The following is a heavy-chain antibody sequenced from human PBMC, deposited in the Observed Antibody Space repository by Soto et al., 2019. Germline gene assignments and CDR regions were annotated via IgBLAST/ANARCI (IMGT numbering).Heavy chain of an antibody. J-gene: IGHJ4*02. CDR1: GFTFSKYA. CDR3: AKTSGVMVVVTSFDH. Sequence: GGSLRLSCAASGFTFSKYALTWVRQCPGKGLEWVSAISGSGESKYDADSVKGRFTISRDNSKNTLYLQMNSLRAEDTAIYYCAKTSGVMVVVTSFDHWGQGTLVTVSS. V-gene: IGHV3-23*01. D-gene: IGHD3-22*01. CDR2: ISGSGESK.